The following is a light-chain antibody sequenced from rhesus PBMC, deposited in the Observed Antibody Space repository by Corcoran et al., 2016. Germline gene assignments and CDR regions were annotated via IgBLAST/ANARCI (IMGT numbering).Light chain of an antibody. V-gene: IGKV1-22*01. CDR2: KTS. CDR3: LQYSSSPLT. CDR1: QGISSW. Sequence: DIQMTQSPSSLSASVGDKVTITCRASQGISSWLAWYQQKPGTAQKLLIYKTSSLQSGVPSRFSGSGSGTDFTLTISSLQPEDFATYYCLQYSSSPLTFGGGTKVDLK. J-gene: IGKJ4*01.